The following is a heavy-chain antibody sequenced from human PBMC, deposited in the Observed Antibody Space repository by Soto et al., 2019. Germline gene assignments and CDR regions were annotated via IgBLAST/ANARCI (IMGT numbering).Heavy chain of an antibody. CDR2: INHSGST. CDR3: ARGGVRYSSSIADY. D-gene: IGHD6-13*01. J-gene: IGHJ4*02. Sequence: KPSETLSLTXAVYGGSFSGYYWSWIRQPPGKGLEWIGEINHSGSTNYNPSLKSRVTISVDTSKNQFSLKLSSVTAADTAVYYCARGGVRYSSSIADYWGQGTLVTVSS. CDR1: GGSFSGYY. V-gene: IGHV4-34*01.